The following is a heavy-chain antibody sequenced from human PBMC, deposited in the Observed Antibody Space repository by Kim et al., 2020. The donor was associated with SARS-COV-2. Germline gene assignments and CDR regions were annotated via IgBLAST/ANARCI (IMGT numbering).Heavy chain of an antibody. D-gene: IGHD5-12*01. J-gene: IGHJ6*02. CDR1: GYTLTELS. Sequence: ASVKVSCKVSGYTLTELSMHWVRQAPGKGLEWMGGFDPEDGETIYAQKFQGRVTMTEDTSTDTAYMELSSLRSEDTAVYYCAGGGYRDLGVYYYYGMDVWGQGTTVTVSS. CDR2: FDPEDGET. V-gene: IGHV1-24*01. CDR3: AGGGYRDLGVYYYYGMDV.